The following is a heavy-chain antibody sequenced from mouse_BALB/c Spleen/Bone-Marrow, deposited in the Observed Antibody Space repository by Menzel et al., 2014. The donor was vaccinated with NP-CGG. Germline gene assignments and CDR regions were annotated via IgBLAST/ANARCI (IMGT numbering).Heavy chain of an antibody. CDR2: INPSNGRT. J-gene: IGHJ2*01. CDR1: GYTSTSYW. D-gene: IGHD1-1*01. V-gene: IGHV1S81*02. Sequence: VQLQESGAELVKPGASVKLSCKASGYTSTSYWMHWVKQRPGQGLEWIGEINPSNGRTNYNEKFKSKATLTVDKSSSTAYMQLSSLTSEDSAVYYCARRTTTVVATDYGGQGTTLTVSS. CDR3: ARRTTTVVATDY.